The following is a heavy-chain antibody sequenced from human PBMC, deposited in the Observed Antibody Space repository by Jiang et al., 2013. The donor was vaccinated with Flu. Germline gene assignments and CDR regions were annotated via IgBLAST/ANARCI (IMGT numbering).Heavy chain of an antibody. CDR3: AKDRFISGSLAPSALHM. CDR1: DDYA. D-gene: IGHD1-26*01. V-gene: IGHV3-9*01. J-gene: IGHJ3*02. Sequence: DDYAMHWVRQSPGKGLEWVSGLSWNSGSVDYADSVKGRFTISRDNARNSLYLQMNSLRPEDTALYYCAKDRFISGSLAPSALHMGGQGTMVTVSS. CDR2: LSWNSGSV.